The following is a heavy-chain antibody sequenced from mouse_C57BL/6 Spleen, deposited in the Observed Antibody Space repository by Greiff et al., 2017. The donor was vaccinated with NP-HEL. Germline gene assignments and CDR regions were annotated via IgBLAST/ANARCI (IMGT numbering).Heavy chain of an antibody. CDR3: ARITPSYYFDY. V-gene: IGHV1-80*01. J-gene: IGHJ2*01. D-gene: IGHD1-1*01. CDR1: GYAFSSYW. CDR2: IYPGDGDT. Sequence: VMLVESGAELVKPGASVKISCKASGYAFSSYWMNWVKQRPGKGLEWIGQIYPGDGDTNYNGKFKGKATLTADKSSSTAYMQLSSLTSEDSAVYFCARITPSYYFDYWGQGTTLTVSS.